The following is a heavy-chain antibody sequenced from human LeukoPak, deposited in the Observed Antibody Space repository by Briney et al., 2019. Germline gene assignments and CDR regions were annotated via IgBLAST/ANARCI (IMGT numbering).Heavy chain of an antibody. V-gene: IGHV3-48*01. CDR2: ISSSSSTI. CDR3: ARETYYYGSGSYNFDY. D-gene: IGHD3-10*01. CDR1: GFTFSSYS. J-gene: IGHJ4*02. Sequence: GGSLRLSCAASGFTFSSYSMNWVRQAPGKGLEWVSYISSSSSTIYYADSVKGRFTISRDNAKNSLYLQMNSLRAEDTAVYYCARETYYYGSGSYNFDYWGQGTLVTVSS.